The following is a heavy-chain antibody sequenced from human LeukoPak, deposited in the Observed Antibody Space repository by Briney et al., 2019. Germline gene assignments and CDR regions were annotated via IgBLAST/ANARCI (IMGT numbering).Heavy chain of an antibody. D-gene: IGHD6-19*01. CDR2: FDPEDVET. Sequence: SVKVSCKVSGYIFSELSMHWVRQAPGKGLEWMGGFDPEDVETVYAQKFQGRVTMTEDTSTDTAYMELSSLRSEDTAVYYCATGSEYTSGRKNWGQGTLVTVSP. V-gene: IGHV1-24*01. CDR1: GYIFSELS. CDR3: ATGSEYTSGRKN. J-gene: IGHJ4*02.